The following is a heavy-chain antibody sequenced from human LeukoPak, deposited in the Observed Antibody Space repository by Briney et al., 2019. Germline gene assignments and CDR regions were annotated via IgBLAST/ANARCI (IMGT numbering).Heavy chain of an antibody. CDR3: ARVRYDFWSGYPGGYYYYYMDV. V-gene: IGHV1-2*02. CDR1: GYTFTGYY. J-gene: IGHJ6*03. CDR2: INPNSGGT. Sequence: ASVKVSCKASGYTFTGYYMHWVRQAPGQGLEWMGWINPNSGGTNYAQKFQGRVTMTRDTSISTAYMELSRLRSDDTAVYYRARVRYDFWSGYPGGYYYYYMDVWGKGTTVTVSS. D-gene: IGHD3-3*01.